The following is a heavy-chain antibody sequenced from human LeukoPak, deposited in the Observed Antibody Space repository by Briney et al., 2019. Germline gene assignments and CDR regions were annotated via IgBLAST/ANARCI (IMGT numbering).Heavy chain of an antibody. CDR1: GGSISSYY. J-gene: IGHJ4*02. D-gene: IGHD3-22*01. CDR2: INHSGST. CDR3: ARLVGVDSSGSDY. V-gene: IGHV4-34*01. Sequence: SETLSLTCTVSGGSISSYYWSWIRQPPGKGLEWIGEINHSGSTYYNPSLKSRVTISVDTSKNQFSLKLSSVTAADTAVYYCARLVGVDSSGSDYWGQGTLVTVSS.